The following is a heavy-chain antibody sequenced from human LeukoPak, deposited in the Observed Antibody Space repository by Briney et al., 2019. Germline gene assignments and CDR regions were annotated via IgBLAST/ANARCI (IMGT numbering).Heavy chain of an antibody. CDR2: ISSSGSTI. Sequence: GGSLRLSCAASGFTFSSYEMNWVRQAPGKGLEWVSYISSSGSTIYCADSVKGRFTISRDNAKNSLYLQMNSLRAEDTAVYYCARYLYGDYGYWGQGTLVTVSS. D-gene: IGHD4-17*01. V-gene: IGHV3-48*03. J-gene: IGHJ4*02. CDR3: ARYLYGDYGY. CDR1: GFTFSSYE.